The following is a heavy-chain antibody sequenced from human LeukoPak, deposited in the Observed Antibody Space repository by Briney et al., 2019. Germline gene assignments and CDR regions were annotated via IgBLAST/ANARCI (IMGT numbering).Heavy chain of an antibody. J-gene: IGHJ4*02. Sequence: PPETLSLNCTVSGGSVSSCYYWGSIRQPPGEGLEWEGLISYSVITSYSPSLKSGVTISLDTSESQSSLNLSSVTAADTAVYYCARASRFGEFPHDYWGQGTLVTVSS. CDR3: ARASRFGEFPHDY. V-gene: IGHV4-39*07. CDR2: ISYSVIT. CDR1: GGSVSSCYY. D-gene: IGHD3-10*01.